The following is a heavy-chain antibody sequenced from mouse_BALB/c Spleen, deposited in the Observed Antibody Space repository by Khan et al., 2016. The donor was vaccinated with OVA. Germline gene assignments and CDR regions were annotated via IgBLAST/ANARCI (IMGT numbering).Heavy chain of an antibody. V-gene: IGHV1-9*01. D-gene: IGHD4-1*01. CDR1: GYTFSSYW. Sequence: QVQLKQSGAELMKPGASVKISCKATGYTFSSYWIEWVKQRPGHGLEWIGEILPGSDSTNYNEKFKGKATFTADTSSNTAYMQLSSLTSEDSAVYYCAGSEGTGHLAWFAYWGQGTLVTVSA. J-gene: IGHJ3*01. CDR3: AGSEGTGHLAWFAY. CDR2: ILPGSDST.